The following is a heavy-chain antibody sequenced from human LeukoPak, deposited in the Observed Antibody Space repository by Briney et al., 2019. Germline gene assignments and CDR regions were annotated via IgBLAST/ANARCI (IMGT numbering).Heavy chain of an antibody. D-gene: IGHD4-23*01. J-gene: IGHJ4*02. V-gene: IGHV3-11*04. CDR1: RFTFSDYY. CDR2: ISSSGSTI. Sequence: GGSLRLSCAASRFTFSDYYMSWIRQAPGKGLEWVSYISSSGSTIYYADSVKGRFTISRDNSKNTLYLQMNSLRAEDTAVYYCAKGVTWGNSPYWGQGTLVTVSS. CDR3: AKGVTWGNSPY.